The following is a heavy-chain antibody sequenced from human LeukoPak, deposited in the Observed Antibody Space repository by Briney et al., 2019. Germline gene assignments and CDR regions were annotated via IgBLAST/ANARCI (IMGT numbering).Heavy chain of an antibody. D-gene: IGHD3-10*01. J-gene: IGHJ4*02. V-gene: IGHV3-7*01. CDR1: GFTFSRYW. CDR3: ARVWSPTMVRGVIIRGYFDY. Sequence: PGGSLRLSCAASGFTFSRYWMSWMRQAPGKGLEWVANIKYDGSEDYYVDSVKGRFTISRDNAKNSLYLQMNSLRDEDTAVYYCARVWSPTMVRGVIIRGYFDYWGQGTLVTVSS. CDR2: IKYDGSED.